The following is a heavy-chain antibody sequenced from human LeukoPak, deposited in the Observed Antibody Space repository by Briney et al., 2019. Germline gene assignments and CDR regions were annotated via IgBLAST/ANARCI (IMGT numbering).Heavy chain of an antibody. CDR1: GGSISSSNYY. CDR2: IYYSGST. CDR3: ARSYCSSTSFYAGGYFQH. J-gene: IGHJ1*01. D-gene: IGHD2-2*01. Sequence: PSETLSLTCTVSGGSISSSNYYWGWIGQPPGKGLEWIGNIYYSGSTYYNPSLKSRVTISVDTSKNQFSLKLSSVTAADTAVYYCARSYCSSTSFYAGGYFQHWGQGTLVTVSS. V-gene: IGHV4-39*01.